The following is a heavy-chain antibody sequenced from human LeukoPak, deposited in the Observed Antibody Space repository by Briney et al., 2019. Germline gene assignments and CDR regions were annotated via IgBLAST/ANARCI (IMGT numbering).Heavy chain of an antibody. CDR3: ARGETTIVVGHYSYGMDV. V-gene: IGHV1-2*04. CDR2: INPNSGGT. D-gene: IGHD3-22*01. J-gene: IGHJ6*02. CDR1: GYTFTGYY. Sequence: ASVKVSCTASGYTFTGYYMHWVRQAPGQGLEWMGWINPNSGGTNYAQTFQGWVTMTRDTSISTAYMELSRLRSDDPAVYSCARGETTIVVGHYSYGMDVWGQGPTVTVSS.